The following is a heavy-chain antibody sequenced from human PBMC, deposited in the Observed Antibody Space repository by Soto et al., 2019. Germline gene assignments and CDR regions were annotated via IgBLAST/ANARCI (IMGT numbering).Heavy chain of an antibody. CDR3: AKVSSSWDSAFFDF. CDR1: GFTFSSHA. CDR2: LSDSGGST. V-gene: IGHV3-23*01. D-gene: IGHD6-13*01. J-gene: IGHJ4*02. Sequence: EVQLLESGGGLVQPGGSLRLSCTASGFTFSSHAMTWVRQAPGKGLEWVSGLSDSGGSTYYADSVKGRFTISRDNSMNTLYLQMTTLRAKDTGVYYGAKVSSSWDSAFFDFWGPGTLGTVSA.